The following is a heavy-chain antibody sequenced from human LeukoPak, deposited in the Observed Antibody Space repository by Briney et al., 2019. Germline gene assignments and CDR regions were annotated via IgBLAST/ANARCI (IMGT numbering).Heavy chain of an antibody. Sequence: GGSLRLSCAASGFTFSTYSMNWVRQAPGKGLEWVSSISSSSSYIYYADSVKGRFTISRDNAKNSLYLQVNSLRAEDTALYYCARKDYYHSSFDYWGQGTLVTVSS. CDR3: ARKDYYHSSFDY. CDR2: ISSSSSYI. V-gene: IGHV3-21*01. D-gene: IGHD3-22*01. J-gene: IGHJ4*02. CDR1: GFTFSTYS.